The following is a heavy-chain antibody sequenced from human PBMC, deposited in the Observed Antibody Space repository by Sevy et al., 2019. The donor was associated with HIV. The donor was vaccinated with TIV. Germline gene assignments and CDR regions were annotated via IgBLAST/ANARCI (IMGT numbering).Heavy chain of an antibody. D-gene: IGHD1-26*01. CDR1: GFTFSNYE. Sequence: GGSLRLSCAASGFTFSNYEMNWVRQAPGKGLEWVSYISSSDSTIYYADSVRGRFIISRDNAKNSLYLQMNSLRAEDTAVYYCARDRVGATGLGYFQHWGQDTLVTVSS. CDR2: ISSSDSTI. J-gene: IGHJ1*01. V-gene: IGHV3-48*03. CDR3: ARDRVGATGLGYFQH.